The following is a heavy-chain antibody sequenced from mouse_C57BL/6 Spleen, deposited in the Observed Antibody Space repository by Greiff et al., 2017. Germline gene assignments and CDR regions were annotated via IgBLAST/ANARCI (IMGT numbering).Heavy chain of an antibody. Sequence: EVQRVESGPGMVKPSQSLSLTCTVTGYSITSGYDWHWIRHFPGNKLEWMGYISYSGSTNYNPSLKSRISITHDTSKNHFFLKLNSVTTEDTATYYCARGGLRAMDYWGQGTSVTVSS. V-gene: IGHV3-1*01. J-gene: IGHJ4*01. CDR3: ARGGLRAMDY. CDR1: GYSITSGYD. D-gene: IGHD2-2*01. CDR2: ISYSGST.